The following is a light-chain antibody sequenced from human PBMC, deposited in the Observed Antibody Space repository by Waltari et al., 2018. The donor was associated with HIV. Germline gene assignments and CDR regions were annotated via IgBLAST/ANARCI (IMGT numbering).Light chain of an antibody. CDR3: QSYDSTLSGSDWV. V-gene: IGLV1-40*01. CDR1: SSNIGAGYD. CDR2: GNN. Sequence: LTQPPSVSGAPGQRVTISCTGSSSNIGAGYDVHWYQQLPGTAPKPLIYGNNHRASGVPDRFSGSKSDTSASLAITGLQSEDEADYYCQSYDSTLSGSDWVFGGGTKLTVL. J-gene: IGLJ3*02.